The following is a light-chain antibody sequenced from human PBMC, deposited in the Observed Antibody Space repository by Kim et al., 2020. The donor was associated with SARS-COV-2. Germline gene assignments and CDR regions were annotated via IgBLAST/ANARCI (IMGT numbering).Light chain of an antibody. CDR3: NSRDSSGNHYV. CDR1: SLRSYY. J-gene: IGLJ1*01. Sequence: LGQTVSITCQGHSLRSYYASWYQQKPGQAPVLVIYGKNNRPSGIPDRFSGSSSGNTASLTITGAQAEDEADYYCNSRDSSGNHYVFGTGTKVTVL. V-gene: IGLV3-19*01. CDR2: GKN.